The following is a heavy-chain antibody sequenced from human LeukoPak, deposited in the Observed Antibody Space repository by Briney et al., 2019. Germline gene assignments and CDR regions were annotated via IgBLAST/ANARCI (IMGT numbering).Heavy chain of an antibody. CDR1: GLTVSSTY. Sequence: TGGSLRLSCAASGLTVSSTYMSWVRQAPGKGLEWVSIIYIGDNPHYADSVKGRFTISRHNSKNTLYLQMNKLRAEDTAVYYCARVRPWVFDYWGQGTLVTVSS. CDR3: ARVRPWVFDY. J-gene: IGHJ4*02. CDR2: IYIGDNP. V-gene: IGHV3-53*04.